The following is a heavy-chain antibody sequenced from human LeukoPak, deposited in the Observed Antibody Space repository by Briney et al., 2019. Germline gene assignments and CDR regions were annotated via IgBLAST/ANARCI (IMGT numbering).Heavy chain of an antibody. Sequence: GESLKISCKGSGYTFTSYWIAWVRQMPGKGLEWMGFIYPGDSDTRYSPSFQGQVTISDDKSLTTAYLQWSSLKASDTAMYYCERHLEYTTSSGAFDIWGQGTMVTVSS. CDR3: ERHLEYTTSSGAFDI. V-gene: IGHV5-51*01. J-gene: IGHJ3*02. CDR2: IYPGDSDT. CDR1: GYTFTSYW. D-gene: IGHD6-6*01.